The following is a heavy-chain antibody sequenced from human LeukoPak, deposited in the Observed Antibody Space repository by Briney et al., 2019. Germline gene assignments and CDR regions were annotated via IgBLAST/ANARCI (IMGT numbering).Heavy chain of an antibody. V-gene: IGHV1-8*01. CDR2: MNPNSGNT. J-gene: IGHJ4*02. D-gene: IGHD6-13*01. CDR1: GYTFTSYD. Sequence: ASVKVSCKASGYTFTSYDINWVRQATGQGLEWMGWMNPNSGNTGYAQKFQGRVTMTRNTSISTAYMELSSLRSEDTAVYYCARGVGSSWYASFDYWGQGTLVTVSS. CDR3: ARGVGSSWYASFDY.